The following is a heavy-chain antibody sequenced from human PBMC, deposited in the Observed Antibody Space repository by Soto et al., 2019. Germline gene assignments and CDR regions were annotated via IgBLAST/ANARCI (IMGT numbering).Heavy chain of an antibody. D-gene: IGHD6-19*01. V-gene: IGHV3-33*01. CDR2: IWYDGSNK. CDR3: ARDGQWLVPDYYMDV. CDR1: GFTFSSYG. J-gene: IGHJ6*03. Sequence: GGSLRLSCAASGFTFSSYGMHWVRQAPGKGLEWVAVIWYDGSNKYYADSVKGRFTISRDNSKNTLYLQMNSLRAEDTAVYYCARDGQWLVPDYYMDVWGKGTTVTVSS.